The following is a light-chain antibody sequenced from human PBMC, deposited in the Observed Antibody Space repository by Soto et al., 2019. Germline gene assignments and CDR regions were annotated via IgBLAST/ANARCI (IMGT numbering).Light chain of an antibody. Sequence: EIVLTQPPATLSLSPGERATLSCRASQSVSSYLAWYQQKPGQAPRLLIYDASNRATGIPARFSGSGSGTDFTLTISSLEPEDFAAYYCQQRSNSITFGQGTRLEIK. CDR1: QSVSSY. V-gene: IGKV3-11*01. J-gene: IGKJ5*01. CDR2: DAS. CDR3: QQRSNSIT.